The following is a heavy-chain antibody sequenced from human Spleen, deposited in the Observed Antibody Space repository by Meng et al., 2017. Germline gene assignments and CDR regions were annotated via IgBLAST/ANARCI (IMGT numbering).Heavy chain of an antibody. Sequence: SVKVSCKASGGTFSSYAISWVRQAPGQGLEWMGGIIPIFGTANYAQKFQGRVTITADKSTSTAYMELSSLRSEDTAVYYCARGGAMGYGDYLGYWGQGTLVTVSS. CDR2: IIPIFGTA. CDR1: GGTFSSYA. V-gene: IGHV1-69*06. CDR3: ARGGAMGYGDYLGY. J-gene: IGHJ4*02. D-gene: IGHD4-17*01.